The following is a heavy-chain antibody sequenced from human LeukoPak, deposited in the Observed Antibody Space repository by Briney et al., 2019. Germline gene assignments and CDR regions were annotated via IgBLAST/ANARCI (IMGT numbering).Heavy chain of an antibody. D-gene: IGHD4-17*01. Sequence: SETLSLTCAVYGGSFSYYYWSWIRQPPGKGLEWIGEINHSGITNYNPSLKSRVTISADTSKNQFSLKLTSVTAADTAVYYCANPARDFADSGAITWWGQGTLVTVAS. CDR2: INHSGIT. J-gene: IGHJ4*02. V-gene: IGHV4-34*01. CDR1: GGSFSYYY. CDR3: ANPARDFADSGAITW.